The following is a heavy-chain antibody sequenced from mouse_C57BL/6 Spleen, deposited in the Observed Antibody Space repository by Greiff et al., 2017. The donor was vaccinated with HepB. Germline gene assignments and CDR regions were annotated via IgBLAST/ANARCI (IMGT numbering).Heavy chain of an antibody. J-gene: IGHJ2*01. CDR2: IYPGDGDT. CDR1: GYAFSSSW. Sequence: LVESGPELVKPGASVKISCKASGYAFSSSWMNWVKQRPGKGLEWIGRIYPGDGDTNYNGQFKGKATLTADKSSSTAYMQLSSLTSEDSAVYFCARETYSNYDYFDYWGQGTTLTVSS. D-gene: IGHD2-5*01. CDR3: ARETYSNYDYFDY. V-gene: IGHV1-82*01.